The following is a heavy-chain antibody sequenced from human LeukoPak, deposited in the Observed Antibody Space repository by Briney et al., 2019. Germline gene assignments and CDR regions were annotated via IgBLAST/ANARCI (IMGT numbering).Heavy chain of an antibody. CDR2: IRSKAYGRTT. V-gene: IGHV3-49*04. Sequence: GGSLRLSCTASGFTFGDYAMSWVRQAPGKGLEWVGFIRSKAYGRTTEYAASVKGRFTISRDDSKSIAYLQMNSLKTEDTAVYYCTRDVVLGVGVVPAAIPPLGMDVWGQGTTVTVSS. J-gene: IGHJ6*02. CDR1: GFTFGDYA. D-gene: IGHD2-2*01. CDR3: TRDVVLGVGVVPAAIPPLGMDV.